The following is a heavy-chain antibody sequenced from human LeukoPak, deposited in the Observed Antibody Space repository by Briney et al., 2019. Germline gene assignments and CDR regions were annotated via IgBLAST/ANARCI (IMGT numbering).Heavy chain of an antibody. CDR3: AKDLRRIFGVVRGWFDP. J-gene: IGHJ5*02. CDR1: GFTFSSYA. CDR2: ISGSGGST. D-gene: IGHD3-3*01. Sequence: GRSLRLSCAASGFTFSSYAMSWVRQAPGKGLEWVSAISGSGGSTYYADSVKGRFTISRDNSKNTLYLQMNSLRAEDTAVYYCAKDLRRIFGVVRGWFDPWGQGTLVTVSS. V-gene: IGHV3-23*01.